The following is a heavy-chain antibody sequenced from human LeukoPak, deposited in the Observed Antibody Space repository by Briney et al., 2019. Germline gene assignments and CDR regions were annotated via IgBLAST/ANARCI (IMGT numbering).Heavy chain of an antibody. CDR1: GFTFSSYA. CDR3: AKGYDFWSGYYTPDFDY. D-gene: IGHD3-3*01. Sequence: PGGSLRLSCAASGFTFSSYAMSWVRQAPGKGLEWASAISGSGGSTYYADSVKGRFTISRDNSKNTLYLQMNSLRAEDTAVYYCAKGYDFWSGYYTPDFDYWGQGTLVTVSS. V-gene: IGHV3-23*01. J-gene: IGHJ4*02. CDR2: ISGSGGST.